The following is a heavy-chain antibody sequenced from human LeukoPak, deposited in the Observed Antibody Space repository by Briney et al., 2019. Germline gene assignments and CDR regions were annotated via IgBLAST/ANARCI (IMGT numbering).Heavy chain of an antibody. V-gene: IGHV3-74*01. Sequence: GGSLRLSCAASGFTFSNYWMHWVRQTPGKGLVWVSRINSDASVTTYADSVKGRFTISRDNAKNTLYLHINSLRAEDTAVYYCGRGGVPASQDYWGHGTLVTVSS. J-gene: IGHJ4*01. D-gene: IGHD2-2*01. CDR2: INSDASVT. CDR3: GRGGVPASQDY. CDR1: GFTFSNYW.